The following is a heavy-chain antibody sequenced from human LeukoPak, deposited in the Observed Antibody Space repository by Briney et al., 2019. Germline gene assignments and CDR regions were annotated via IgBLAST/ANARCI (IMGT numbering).Heavy chain of an antibody. Sequence: GGSLRLSCAASGFTFSDYYMNWIRQAPGKGLEWLSYISSTSSHINYADSVKGRFTISRDNSKNSLYLQVNSLRTEDTALYYCAKVKFQWEPYLDYWGQGTLVTVSS. CDR3: AKVKFQWEPYLDY. D-gene: IGHD1-26*01. V-gene: IGHV3-11*05. CDR2: ISSTSSHI. CDR1: GFTFSDYY. J-gene: IGHJ4*02.